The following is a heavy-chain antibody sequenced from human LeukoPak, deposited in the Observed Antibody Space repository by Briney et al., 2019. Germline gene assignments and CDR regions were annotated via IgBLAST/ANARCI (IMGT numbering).Heavy chain of an antibody. D-gene: IGHD6-13*01. V-gene: IGHV1-2*02. Sequence: ASVKVSCKASGYTFTGYYMHWVRQAPGQGLEWMGWINPNSGGTNYAQKFQGRVTMTRDTSISTAYMELSRLRSDDAAVYYCARGERSGIAAAGMFSWGQGTLVTVSS. J-gene: IGHJ5*02. CDR2: INPNSGGT. CDR1: GYTFTGYY. CDR3: ARGERSGIAAAGMFS.